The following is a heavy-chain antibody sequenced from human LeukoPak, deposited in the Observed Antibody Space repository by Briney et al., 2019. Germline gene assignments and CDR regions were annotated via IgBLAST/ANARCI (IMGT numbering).Heavy chain of an antibody. Sequence: GRSLRLSCTASGFTFGDYAMSWVRQAPGKGLEWVGFIRSKAYGGTTEYAASVKGRFTISRDDSKSIAYLQMNSLKTEDTAVYYCTRDYSGPFGGPSDYWGQGTLVTVSS. CDR3: TRDYSGPFGGPSDY. V-gene: IGHV3-49*04. J-gene: IGHJ4*02. CDR1: GFTFGDYA. CDR2: IRSKAYGGTT. D-gene: IGHD5-18*01.